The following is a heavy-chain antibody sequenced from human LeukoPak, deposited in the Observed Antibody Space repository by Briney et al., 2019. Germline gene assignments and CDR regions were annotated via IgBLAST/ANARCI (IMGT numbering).Heavy chain of an antibody. V-gene: IGHV3-23*01. CDR2: ISGSGGST. J-gene: IGHJ4*02. CDR1: GFTFSRHT. CDR3: ARVPVVVVSSTRYYLDY. Sequence: PGGSLRLSCAASGFTFSRHTMTWVRQAPGKGLEWVSSISGSGGSTVYANSVKGRFTISRDNSKNVFYLQMNSLRVEDTAVYYCARVPVVVVSSTRYYLDYWGQGTLVTVSS. D-gene: IGHD2-15*01.